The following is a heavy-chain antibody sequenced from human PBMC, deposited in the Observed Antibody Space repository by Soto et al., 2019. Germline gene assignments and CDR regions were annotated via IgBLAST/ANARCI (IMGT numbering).Heavy chain of an antibody. CDR2: INPNSGGT. J-gene: IGHJ3*02. CDR3: ARDLAVTILSPDAFDI. D-gene: IGHD4-17*01. CDR1: GYTFTGYY. V-gene: IGHV1-2*02. Sequence: SVKVSCKASGYTFTGYYMHWVRQAPGQGLEWMGWINPNSGGTNYAQKFQGRVTMTRDTSISTAYMELSRLRSDDTAVYYCARDLAVTILSPDAFDIWSQGTMVTVSS.